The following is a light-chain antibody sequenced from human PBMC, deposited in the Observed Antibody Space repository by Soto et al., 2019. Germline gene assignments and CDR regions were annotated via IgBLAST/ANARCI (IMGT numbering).Light chain of an antibody. J-gene: IGLJ2*01. CDR1: SSDVGSYNL. Sequence: QSXLTQXAXXXXXXGXSXTXXXTGTSSDVGSYNLVSWYQQHPGKAPKLMIYEGSKRPSGVSNRFSGSKSGNTASLTISGLQAEDEADYYCCSYAGSSTLVFGGGTKLTVL. V-gene: IGLV2-23*01. CDR3: CSYAGSSTLV. CDR2: EGS.